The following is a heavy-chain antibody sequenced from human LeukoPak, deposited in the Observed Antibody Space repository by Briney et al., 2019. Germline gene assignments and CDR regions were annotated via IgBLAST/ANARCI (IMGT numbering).Heavy chain of an antibody. V-gene: IGHV4-38-2*02. D-gene: IGHD3-10*01. CDR1: GYSISSGYY. J-gene: IGHJ6*03. CDR3: ASTHGSGSYMDV. CDR2: IYHSGST. Sequence: PSETLSLSCTVSGYSISSGYYWGWIRQPPGKGLEWIGSIYHSGSTYYNPSLKSRVTISVDTSKNQFSLKLSSVTAADTAVYYCASTHGSGSYMDVWGKGTTVTVSS.